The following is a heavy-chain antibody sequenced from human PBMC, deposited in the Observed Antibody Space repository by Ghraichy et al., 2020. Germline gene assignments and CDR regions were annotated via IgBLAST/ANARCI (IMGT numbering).Heavy chain of an antibody. CDR1: GFTFNSYA. D-gene: IGHD2-2*01. Sequence: GGSLRLSCAASGFTFNSYAMSWVRQAPGKGLEWVSGINSGGTTFYADSVKGRFTISRDNSKNTLYLQMNSLRAEDTAVYYCAKRVVVTGTKYYFDYWGQGTLVTVSS. CDR3: AKRVVVTGTKYYFDY. J-gene: IGHJ4*02. CDR2: INSGGTT. V-gene: IGHV3-23*01.